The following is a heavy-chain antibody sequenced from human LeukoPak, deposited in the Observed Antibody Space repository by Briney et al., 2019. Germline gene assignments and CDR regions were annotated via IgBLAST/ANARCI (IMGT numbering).Heavy chain of an antibody. Sequence: SETLSLTCTVSGGSISSSSYYWGWIRQPPGKGLEWIGYIFYSGHTNYNPSLRSRVTISVDTSKTQFSLRLSSVTAADTAVYYCARDTDRRSSPGSWFDPWGQGTLVTVSS. CDR2: IFYSGHT. D-gene: IGHD2-15*01. CDR3: ARDTDRRSSPGSWFDP. CDR1: GGSISSSSYY. V-gene: IGHV4-61*01. J-gene: IGHJ5*02.